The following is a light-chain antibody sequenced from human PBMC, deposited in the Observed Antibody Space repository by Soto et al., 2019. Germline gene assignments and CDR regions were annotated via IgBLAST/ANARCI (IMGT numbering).Light chain of an antibody. V-gene: IGLV2-23*01. J-gene: IGLJ1*01. Sequence: QPASVSGSPGQSITISCSGTSSDVGSYYLVSWFQQHPGKAPKLMIYEGSKRPSGVSDRFSGSKSGNTASLTISGLQAEDEADYYCCSYAGSSTPYVFGTGTKVTVL. CDR2: EGS. CDR1: SSDVGSYYL. CDR3: CSYAGSSTPYV.